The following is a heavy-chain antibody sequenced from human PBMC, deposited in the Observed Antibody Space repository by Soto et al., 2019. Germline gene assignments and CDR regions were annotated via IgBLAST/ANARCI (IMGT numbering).Heavy chain of an antibody. CDR3: PNHLYPRTDGYHCAHFYYAMDV. V-gene: IGHV3-30*18. CDR1: GFTFSGCG. J-gene: IGHJ6*02. Sequence: GGSLRLSCAASGFTFSGCGMHWVRQAPGKGLEWVAVTSHDESDKAYADSVKGRFTISRDNSRTTLYLQTNSLRPADAAVYYCPNHLYPRTDGYHCAHFYYAMDVWRQGTTVTVSS. D-gene: IGHD2-2*01. CDR2: TSHDESDK.